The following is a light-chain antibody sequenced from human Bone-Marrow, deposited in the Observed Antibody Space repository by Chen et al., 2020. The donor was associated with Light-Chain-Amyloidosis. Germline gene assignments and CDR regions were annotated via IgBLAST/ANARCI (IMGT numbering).Light chain of an antibody. V-gene: IGLV3-25*03. CDR1: DLPTKY. J-gene: IGLJ2*01. CDR2: RET. CDR3: QSADSSGTYEVI. Sequence: SYELTQPPSLSFSPRQTARITCSGDDLPTKYAYWYQQKPGQAPVLVIHRETERPSGISERFAGSSSGTTATLTISGVQAEDEADYHCQSADSSGTYEVIFGGGTKLTVL.